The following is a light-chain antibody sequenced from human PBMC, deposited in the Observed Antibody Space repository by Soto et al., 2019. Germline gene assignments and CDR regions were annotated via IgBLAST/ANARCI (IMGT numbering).Light chain of an antibody. V-gene: IGKV4-1*01. CDR3: QQYYSTPLT. CDR2: WAS. CDR1: QSVLYSSNNKNY. Sequence: DIVMTQSPDSLAVSLGERATMNCKSSQSVLYSSNNKNYLAWYQHKPGQPPKVLIYWASTRESGVPDRFSGSGSGTDFTLTISSLQAEDVAVYFCQQYYSTPLTFGGGTKVDIK. J-gene: IGKJ4*01.